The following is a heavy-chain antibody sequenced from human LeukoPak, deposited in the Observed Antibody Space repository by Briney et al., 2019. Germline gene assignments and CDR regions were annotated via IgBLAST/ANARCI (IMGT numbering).Heavy chain of an antibody. CDR3: ARADVGYFYYHMDV. CDR2: IYYSGST. J-gene: IGHJ6*03. D-gene: IGHD3-10*02. V-gene: IGHV4-59*01. CDR1: GGSISGFY. Sequence: SGTLSLTFTVSGGSISGFYWTWIRQSPGRGLEWIGYIYYSGSTNYNPSLKSRLTISVDTSKNHFSLKLSSVTAADTAVYYCARADVGYFYYHMDVWGKGTTVTVSS.